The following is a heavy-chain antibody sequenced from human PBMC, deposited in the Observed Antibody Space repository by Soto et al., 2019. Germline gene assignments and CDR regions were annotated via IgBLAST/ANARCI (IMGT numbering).Heavy chain of an antibody. J-gene: IGHJ3*02. D-gene: IGHD1-26*01. V-gene: IGHV5-51*01. CDR3: ASYSGSYLDAFDI. CDR1: GYSFTSYW. Sequence: GESLKISCKGSGYSFTSYWIGWVRQMPGKGLEWMGIIYPGDSDTRYSPPFQGQVTISADKSISTAYLQWSSLKASDTAMYYCASYSGSYLDAFDIWGQGTMVTVSS. CDR2: IYPGDSDT.